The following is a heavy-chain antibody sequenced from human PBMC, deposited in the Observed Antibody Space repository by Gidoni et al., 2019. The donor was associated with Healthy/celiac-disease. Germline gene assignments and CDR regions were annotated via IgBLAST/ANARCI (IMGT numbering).Heavy chain of an antibody. J-gene: IGHJ5*02. CDR3: ARGGGGYCSGGSCYSRMCWFDP. CDR1: GYTFPGYY. Sequence: QVQLVQSGAEVKKPGASVKVSCKASGYTFPGYYMHWVRQAPGQGLEWMARINPNSGGTNYAQKFQGRVTMTRDTSISTAYRELSRLRSDDTAVYYCARGGGGYCSGGSCYSRMCWFDPWGQGTRVTVSA. CDR2: INPNSGGT. V-gene: IGHV1-2*06. D-gene: IGHD2-15*01.